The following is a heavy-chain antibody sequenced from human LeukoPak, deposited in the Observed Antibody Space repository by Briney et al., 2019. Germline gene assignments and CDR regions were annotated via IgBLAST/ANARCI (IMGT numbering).Heavy chain of an antibody. V-gene: IGHV3-48*03. CDR2: ISSSGSTI. CDR1: EFTFSSYE. D-gene: IGHD2-2*01. CDR3: ASPIVVVPAANDYYGMDV. J-gene: IGHJ6*02. Sequence: GGSLRPSCAASEFTFSSYEMKWVRQAPGKGLEWVSYISSSGSTIYYADSVKGRFTVSRDNAKNSLFLQMNSLRSEDTAVYYCASPIVVVPAANDYYGMDVWGQGTTVTVSS.